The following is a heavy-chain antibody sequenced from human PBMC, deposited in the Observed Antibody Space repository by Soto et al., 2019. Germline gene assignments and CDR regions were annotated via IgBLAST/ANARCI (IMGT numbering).Heavy chain of an antibody. V-gene: IGHV3-23*01. CDR2: ISSSGRQT. CDR3: AKDRTTCVVMNQYVFDS. J-gene: IGHJ4*02. CDR1: GFTFSNYA. Sequence: EVQLLESGGTLVQLGGSLRLSCAASGFTFSNYAMSWVRQAPGKGLEWVSAISSSGRQTYYADSVRGRFTILRDNSKNAVSLHMCSVRAGDTGVYCCAKDRTTCVVMNQYVFDSWGQGTLVAVAS. D-gene: IGHD2-21*01.